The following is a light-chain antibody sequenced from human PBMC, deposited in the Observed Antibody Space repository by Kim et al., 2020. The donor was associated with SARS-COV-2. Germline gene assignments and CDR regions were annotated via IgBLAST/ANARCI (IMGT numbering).Light chain of an antibody. CDR1: QGISHY. J-gene: IGKJ1*01. CDR2: GAS. V-gene: IGKV1-27*01. Sequence: DTQMTQSPSSLSASVGDRVTITCRASQGISHYLAWYQQKPGKVPKLLIYGASTLQSGVPFRFSGSGSGTDFTLTISSLQPEDVASYYCKVYNGDPLTFGNEPKVDI. CDR3: KVYNGDPLT.